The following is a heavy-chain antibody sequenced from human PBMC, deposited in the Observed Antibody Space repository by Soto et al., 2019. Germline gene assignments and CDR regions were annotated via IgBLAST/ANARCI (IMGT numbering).Heavy chain of an antibody. Sequence: EVQLLESGGGLVQPGGSLRLSCEASGFTFSASAMSWVRQAPRKGLEWVSTISDSGSTYYADSVKGRFTISRDNSKHTLYLQMNSLRAEDTAVYHCAKVWGEDGYCTRTSCLYYFHHWGQGVLVTVSS. CDR1: GFTFSASA. CDR3: AKVWGEDGYCTRTSCLYYFHH. CDR2: ISDSGST. V-gene: IGHV3-23*01. D-gene: IGHD2-2*03. J-gene: IGHJ4*02.